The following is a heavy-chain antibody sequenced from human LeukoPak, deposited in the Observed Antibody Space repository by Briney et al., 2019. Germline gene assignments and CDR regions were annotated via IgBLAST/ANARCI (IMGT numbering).Heavy chain of an antibody. CDR2: INHSGST. J-gene: IGHJ5*02. CDR1: GGSFSGYY. CDR3: ASYGSGSSNWFDP. V-gene: IGHV4-34*01. D-gene: IGHD3-10*01. Sequence: SETLSLTCAVYGGSFSGYYWSWVRQPPGKGLEWIGEINHSGSTNYNPSLKSRVTISVDTSKNQFSLKLSSVTAADKAVYYCASYGSGSSNWFDPWGQGTLVIVSS.